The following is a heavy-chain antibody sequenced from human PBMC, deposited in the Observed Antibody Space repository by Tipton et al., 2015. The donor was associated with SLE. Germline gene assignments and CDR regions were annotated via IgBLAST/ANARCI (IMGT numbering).Heavy chain of an antibody. CDR3: ARDWTLRGWYYVFDI. J-gene: IGHJ3*02. CDR2: IYTSGST. D-gene: IGHD6-19*01. CDR1: GGSISSGSYY. Sequence: TLSLTCTVSGGSISSGSYYWSWIRQPAGKGLEWIGYIYTSGSTNYNPSPKSRVTISVDTSKNQFSLKLSSVTAADTAVYYCARDWTLRGWYYVFDIWGQGTMVTVSS. V-gene: IGHV4-61*09.